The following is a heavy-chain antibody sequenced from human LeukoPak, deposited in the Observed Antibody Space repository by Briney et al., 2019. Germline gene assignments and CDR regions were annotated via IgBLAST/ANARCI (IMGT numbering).Heavy chain of an antibody. CDR1: DYSISSDNY. J-gene: IGHJ4*02. CDR2: IYHSGST. V-gene: IGHV4-38-2*02. D-gene: IGHD1-1*01. Sequence: PSETLSLTCTVSDYSISSDNYWGWIRQPPGKGLEWIGSIYHSGSTYYNPSLKSRVTISVDTSKNQFSLKLSSVTAADTAVYYCARVKKVERRSRSGYYFDYWGQGTLVTVSS. CDR3: ARVKKVERRSRSGYYFDY.